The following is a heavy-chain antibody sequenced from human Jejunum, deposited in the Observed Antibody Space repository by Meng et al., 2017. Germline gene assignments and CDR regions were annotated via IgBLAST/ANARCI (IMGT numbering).Heavy chain of an antibody. D-gene: IGHD3-10*01. CDR3: AAGRFYGLGSFYINAFDL. CDR2: IYTSGNT. J-gene: IGHJ3*01. V-gene: IGHV4-61*02. CDR1: GDSISRDNYY. Sequence: SETLSLTCSVSGDSISRDNYYWNWILQPAGKGLEWIGRIYTSGNTYYNPSLKSRVTISVDTSKNQFSLNLNSVTAADPAVYYCAAGRFYGLGSFYINAFDLWGPGTTVTVSS.